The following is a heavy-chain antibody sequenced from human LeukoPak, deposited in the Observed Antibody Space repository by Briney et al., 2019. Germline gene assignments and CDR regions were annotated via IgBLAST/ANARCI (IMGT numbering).Heavy chain of an antibody. CDR1: GFTFSSYS. Sequence: GGSLRLSCAASGFTFSSYSMNWVRQAPGKGLEWVSSISSSSSYIYYADSVKGRFTISRDNAKNSLYLQMNSLRAEDTAVYYCTTDTDPLLQWFGELLSPFDAFDIWGQGTMVTVSS. CDR3: TTDTDPLLQWFGELLSPFDAFDI. CDR2: ISSSSSYI. J-gene: IGHJ3*02. V-gene: IGHV3-21*01. D-gene: IGHD3-10*01.